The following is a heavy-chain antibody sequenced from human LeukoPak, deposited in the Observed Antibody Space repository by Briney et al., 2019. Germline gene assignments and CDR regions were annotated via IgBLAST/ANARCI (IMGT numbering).Heavy chain of an antibody. CDR1: GFTVSRNY. V-gene: IGHV3-66*01. CDR3: LTDPRLLMY. CDR2: IYSGGRT. Sequence: GGSLRLSCAASGFTVSRNYMSWVRQAPGKGLEWVSVIYSGGRTYYADSVKGRFTISRDNSKNTLYLQMNRLRPEDTALYYCLTDPRLLMYWGHGTLVTVSS. D-gene: IGHD2-8*01. J-gene: IGHJ4*01.